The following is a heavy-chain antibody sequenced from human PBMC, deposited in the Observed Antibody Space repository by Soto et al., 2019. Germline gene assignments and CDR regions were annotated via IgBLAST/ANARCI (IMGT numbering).Heavy chain of an antibody. CDR3: AKGPPEDSIEVAGPYYGMDV. V-gene: IGHV3-30*18. CDR2: ISYDGSNK. J-gene: IGHJ6*02. D-gene: IGHD6-19*01. Sequence: RRLSCAASGFTFSSYGMHWVRQAPGKGLEWVAVISYDGSNKYYADSVKGRFTISRDNSKNTLYLQMNSLRAEDTAVYYCAKGPPEDSIEVAGPYYGMDVWGQGNTVTVSS. CDR1: GFTFSSYG.